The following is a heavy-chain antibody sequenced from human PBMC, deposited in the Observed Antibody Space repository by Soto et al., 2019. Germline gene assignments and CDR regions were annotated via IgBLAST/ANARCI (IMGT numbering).Heavy chain of an antibody. J-gene: IGHJ1*01. D-gene: IGHD2-15*01. CDR3: ATEDHGSGRAGTFYH. V-gene: IGHV3-30-3*01. CDR2: ISIDGNNK. CDR1: GFIFSTRV. Sequence: QVQLVESGGGVVQPGRSLRLSCAASGFIFSTRVMHWIRQAPGKGLEWVTGISIDGNNKHYADSVKGRFTVSRDNSKNKVYVQMDTLSVEETAVYYCATEDHGSGRAGTFYHWGQGTMVTVS.